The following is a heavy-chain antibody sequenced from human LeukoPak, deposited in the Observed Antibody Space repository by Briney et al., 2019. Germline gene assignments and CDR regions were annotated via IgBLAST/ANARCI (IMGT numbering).Heavy chain of an antibody. V-gene: IGHV1-69*13. CDR1: GGTFSSYA. CDR3: ARDLAHYGSGSYFSGYFDY. J-gene: IGHJ4*02. D-gene: IGHD3-10*01. CDR2: IIPVFGTA. Sequence: SVKVSCEASGGTFSSYAISWVRQAPGQGLEWMGGIIPVFGTANYAQKFQGRVTITADESTSTAYMELSSLRSEDTAVYYCARDLAHYGSGSYFSGYFDYWGQGTLVTVSS.